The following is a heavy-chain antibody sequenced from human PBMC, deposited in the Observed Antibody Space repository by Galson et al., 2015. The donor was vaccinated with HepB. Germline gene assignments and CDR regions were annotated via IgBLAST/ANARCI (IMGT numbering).Heavy chain of an antibody. CDR2: IWYDGSNK. Sequence: SLRLSCAASGFTFSNHGMYWVRQASGKGLEWVAIIWYDGSNKYYVDSVKGRFTISRDNSKNMMYLQMNSLRVEDTAVYYCARSNPREVVALGGYYYYMDVWGKGTTVTVSS. CDR1: GFTFSNHG. J-gene: IGHJ6*03. D-gene: IGHD3-16*01. CDR3: ARSNPREVVALGGYYYYMDV. V-gene: IGHV3-33*07.